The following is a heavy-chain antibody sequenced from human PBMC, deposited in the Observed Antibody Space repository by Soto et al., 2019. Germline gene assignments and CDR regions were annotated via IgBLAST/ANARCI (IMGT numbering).Heavy chain of an antibody. CDR2: ISYDGSNK. CDR1: GFTFSSYG. D-gene: IGHD2-15*01. V-gene: IGHV3-30*18. CDR3: AKDKVGCSGGSCYATNWFDP. J-gene: IGHJ5*02. Sequence: GGSLRLSCAASGFTFSSYGMHWVRQAPGKGLEWVAVISYDGSNKYYADSVKGRFTISRDNSKNKLYLQMNSLRAEDTAVYYCAKDKVGCSGGSCYATNWFDPWGQGTLVTVSS.